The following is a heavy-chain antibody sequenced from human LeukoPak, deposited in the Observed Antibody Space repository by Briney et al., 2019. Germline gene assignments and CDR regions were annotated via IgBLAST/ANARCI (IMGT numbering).Heavy chain of an antibody. CDR2: IYYSGST. V-gene: IGHV4-39*01. CDR3: ARTSGWYYFDY. D-gene: IGHD6-19*01. J-gene: IGHJ4*02. Sequence: SETLSLTCTVSGGSISSSSYYWGWIRQPPGKGLEWIGSIYYSGSTYYNPSLKSRVTISVDTSKNQFSLKLSSVTAADTAVYYCARTSGWYYFDYWGQGTLVTVSS. CDR1: GGSISSSSYY.